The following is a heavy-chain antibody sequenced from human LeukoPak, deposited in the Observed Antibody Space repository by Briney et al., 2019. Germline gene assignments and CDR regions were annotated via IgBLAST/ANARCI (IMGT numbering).Heavy chain of an antibody. Sequence: SQTLSLTCTVSGGSISSGDYYWSWIRQPPGKGLEWFAYMYYSGSTYYNPSLKSRVARSADTSKHQLSLKLSSVTAADTAVYYCARPYYYDSRIDAWGQRILVTVSS. CDR2: MYYSGST. D-gene: IGHD3-22*01. J-gene: IGHJ5*01. V-gene: IGHV4-30-4*01. CDR1: GGSISSGDYY. CDR3: ARPYYYDSRIDA.